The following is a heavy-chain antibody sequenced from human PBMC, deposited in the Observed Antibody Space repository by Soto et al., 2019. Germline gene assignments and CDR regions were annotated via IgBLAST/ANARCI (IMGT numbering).Heavy chain of an antibody. CDR1: GYTFTSYA. Sequence: ASVKVSCKASGYTFTSYAMHWVRQAPGQRLECMGWINAGNGNTKYSQKFQGRVTITRDTSASTAYMELSSLRSEDTAVYYCATNYDFWSGPNYYYYYGMDVWGQGTTVTVSS. V-gene: IGHV1-3*01. CDR3: ATNYDFWSGPNYYYYYGMDV. J-gene: IGHJ6*02. CDR2: INAGNGNT. D-gene: IGHD3-3*01.